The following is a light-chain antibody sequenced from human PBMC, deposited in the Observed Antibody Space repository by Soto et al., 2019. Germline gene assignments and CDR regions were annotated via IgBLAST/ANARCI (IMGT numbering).Light chain of an antibody. CDR1: SSDVGGYNY. Sequence: QSALTQPASVSGSPGQSITISCTGTSSDVGGYNYVSWYQQHPGKAPKLMIYEVSNRPSGVSNRFSGSKSGNTASLTISVLQAEDEADYYCSSSTPSSTLYVFGTGTKLTVL. V-gene: IGLV2-14*01. CDR2: EVS. CDR3: SSSTPSSTLYV. J-gene: IGLJ1*01.